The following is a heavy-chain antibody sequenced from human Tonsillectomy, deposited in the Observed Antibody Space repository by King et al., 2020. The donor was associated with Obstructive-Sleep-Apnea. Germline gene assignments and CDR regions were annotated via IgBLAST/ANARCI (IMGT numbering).Heavy chain of an antibody. CDR1: GFIFSSYA. CDR2: ISYDRSDK. CDR3: ARDRSTGWRLFDS. Sequence: VQLVESGGGVVQPGRSLRLSCEASGFIFSSYAMHWVRQAPGKGLEWVALISYDRSDKYYADSVKGRFSISRDNSKNTVYLQMNSLRVEDTAVYYCARDRSTGWRLFDSWGQGTLVTVSS. J-gene: IGHJ4*02. D-gene: IGHD6-19*01. V-gene: IGHV3-30*04.